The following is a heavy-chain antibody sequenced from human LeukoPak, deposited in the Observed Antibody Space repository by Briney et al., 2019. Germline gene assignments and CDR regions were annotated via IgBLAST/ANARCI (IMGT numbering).Heavy chain of an antibody. CDR3: ARALWFGEYWFDP. D-gene: IGHD3-10*01. CDR2: IYYSGST. CDR1: GDSISTYY. J-gene: IGHJ5*02. V-gene: IGHV4-59*01. Sequence: PSETLSLTCTVSGDSISTYYWSWIRQPPGKGLEWIGYIYYSGSTNYNPSLKSRVTISVDTSKNQFSLNLSSVTAADTAVYYCARALWFGEYWFDPWGQGTLVTVSS.